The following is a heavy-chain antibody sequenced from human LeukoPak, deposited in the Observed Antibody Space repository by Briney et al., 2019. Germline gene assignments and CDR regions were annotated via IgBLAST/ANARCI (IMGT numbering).Heavy chain of an antibody. Sequence: GGSLRLSCAGSGFMFDHYAMNWVRQAPGRGLEWVSVITGIGGGTYYAESVEGRFTVSRDNSKNTVYLQMNSLRADGTAVYYCAKDGGSTLPYYFDWWGQGTLVTVAS. J-gene: IGHJ4*02. CDR1: GFMFDHYA. CDR2: ITGIGGGT. CDR3: AKDGGSTLPYYFDW. V-gene: IGHV3-23*01. D-gene: IGHD2-2*01.